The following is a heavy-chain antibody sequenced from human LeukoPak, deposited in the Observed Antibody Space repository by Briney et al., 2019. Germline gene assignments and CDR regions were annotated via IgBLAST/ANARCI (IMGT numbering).Heavy chain of an antibody. V-gene: IGHV3-23*01. D-gene: IGHD6-13*01. CDR1: GFTFSSYA. Sequence: SGGSLRLSCAASGFTFSSYAMSWVRQAPGKGLEWVSAISGSGGSTYYADSVKGRFTISRDNSKNTLYLQMNSPRAEDTAVYYCAKVPYSSSWFVFDYWGQGTLVTVSS. CDR3: AKVPYSSSWFVFDY. J-gene: IGHJ4*02. CDR2: ISGSGGST.